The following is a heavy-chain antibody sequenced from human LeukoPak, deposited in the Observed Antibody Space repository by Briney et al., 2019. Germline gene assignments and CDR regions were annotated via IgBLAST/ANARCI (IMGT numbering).Heavy chain of an antibody. J-gene: IGHJ4*02. D-gene: IGHD5-24*01. CDR1: GFTFSSYG. CDR2: IRYDGSNK. CDR3: AKVERHDKSRNDY. Sequence: PGGSLRLSCAASGFTFSSYGMHWVRQAPGKGLEWVAFIRYDGSNKYYADSVKGRFTISRDNSKNTLYLQMNSLRAEDTAVYYCAKVERHDKSRNDYWGQGTLVTVSS. V-gene: IGHV3-30*02.